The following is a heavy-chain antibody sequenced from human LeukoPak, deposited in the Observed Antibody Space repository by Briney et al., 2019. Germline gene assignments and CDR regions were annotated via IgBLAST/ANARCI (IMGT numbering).Heavy chain of an antibody. V-gene: IGHV1-2*02. J-gene: IGHJ5*02. CDR2: INPNSGGT. CDR3: ARGFYGSGSYHVAEMWFDP. D-gene: IGHD3-10*01. Sequence: ASVKVSCKASGYTFTGYYMHWVRQAPGQGLEWMGWINPNSGGTNYAQKFQGRVTMTRDTSISTAYMELSRLRSDDTAVYYCARGFYGSGSYHVAEMWFDPWGQGTLVTVSS. CDR1: GYTFTGYY.